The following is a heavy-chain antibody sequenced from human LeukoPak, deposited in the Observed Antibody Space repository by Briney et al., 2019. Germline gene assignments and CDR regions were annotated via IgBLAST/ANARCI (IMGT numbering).Heavy chain of an antibody. CDR1: GGSISSYY. Sequence: SETLSLTCTVSGGSISSYYWSWIRQPPGKGLEWIGYIYYSGSTNYNPSLKSRVTMSVDTSKNQFSLKLSSVTAADTAVYYCARELTMLGDFDYWGQGTLVTVSS. J-gene: IGHJ4*02. V-gene: IGHV4-59*12. D-gene: IGHD3-10*02. CDR3: ARELTMLGDFDY. CDR2: IYYSGST.